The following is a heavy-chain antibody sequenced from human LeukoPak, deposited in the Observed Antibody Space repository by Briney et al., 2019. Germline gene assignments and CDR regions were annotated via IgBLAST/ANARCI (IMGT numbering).Heavy chain of an antibody. CDR3: GIRDTSDYYVF. CDR1: GFTFMTYA. J-gene: IGHJ4*02. D-gene: IGHD3-22*01. V-gene: IGHV3-23*01. Sequence: GGSLRLSCTGSGFTFMTYAFSWVRQAPGKGLEWVSATGSNGVTYYADSVMGRFTISRDNSKNALYLQMNGLRADDTAVYYCGIRDTSDYYVFWGQGTLVTVSS. CDR2: TGSNGVT.